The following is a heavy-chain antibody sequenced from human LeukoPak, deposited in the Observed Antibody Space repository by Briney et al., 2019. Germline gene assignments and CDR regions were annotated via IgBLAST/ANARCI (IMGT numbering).Heavy chain of an antibody. D-gene: IGHD3-22*01. J-gene: IGHJ6*02. Sequence: SETLSLTCAVYGGSFSGYYWSWIRQPPGKGLEWIGEINHSGNTNYNPSLKSRVSISVDTSKNQFSLKLSSVTAADTAVYYCAREEGYYDSSGYSSGMDVWGQGTTVTVSS. CDR2: INHSGNT. CDR3: AREEGYYDSSGYSSGMDV. CDR1: GGSFSGYY. V-gene: IGHV4-34*01.